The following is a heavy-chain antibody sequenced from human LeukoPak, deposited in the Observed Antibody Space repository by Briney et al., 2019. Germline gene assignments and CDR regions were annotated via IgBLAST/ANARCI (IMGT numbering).Heavy chain of an antibody. J-gene: IGHJ4*02. V-gene: IGHV3-23*01. D-gene: IGHD2-2*01. CDR3: ARGHPLGYCSSTSCYGGLDY. CDR1: GFTFSSYA. Sequence: PGGSLRLSCAAPGFTFSSYAMSWVRQAPGKGLEWVSAISGSGGSTYYADSVKGRFTISRDNSKNTLYLQMNSLRAEDTAVYYCARGHPLGYCSSTSCYGGLDYWGQGTLVTVSS. CDR2: ISGSGGST.